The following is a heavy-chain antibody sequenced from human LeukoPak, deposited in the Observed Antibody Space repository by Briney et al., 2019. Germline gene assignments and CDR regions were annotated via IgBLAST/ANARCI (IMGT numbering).Heavy chain of an antibody. Sequence: PGGSLRLSCAASGFTFSSYEMNWVRQAPGKGLEWVSSISSSSSYIYYADSVKGRFTISRHNAKNSLYLQMNTLRVEDTAVYYCAREVRAYGGYSQSDYWGQGTLVTVSS. CDR1: GFTFSSYE. CDR3: AREVRAYGGYSQSDY. D-gene: IGHD5-12*01. CDR2: ISSSSSYI. V-gene: IGHV3-21*01. J-gene: IGHJ4*02.